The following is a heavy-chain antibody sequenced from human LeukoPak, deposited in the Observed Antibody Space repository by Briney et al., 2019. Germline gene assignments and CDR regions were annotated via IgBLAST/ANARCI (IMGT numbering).Heavy chain of an antibody. V-gene: IGHV3-33*01. CDR2: ICSDGSNK. Sequence: PGGSLRLSCAASGFTFSSYGMHWVRQAPGKGLEWVAVICSDGSNKHYADSVKGRFTISRDNSKNTLYLQMNSLRAEDTAVYYCARDTTWPRGAFDIWGQGTMVTVSS. CDR3: ARDTTWPRGAFDI. CDR1: GFTFSSYG. D-gene: IGHD1-14*01. J-gene: IGHJ3*02.